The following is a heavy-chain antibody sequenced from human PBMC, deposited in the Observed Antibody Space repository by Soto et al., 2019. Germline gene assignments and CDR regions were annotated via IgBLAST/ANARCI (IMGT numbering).Heavy chain of an antibody. D-gene: IGHD3-22*01. Sequence: PGGSLRLSCAASGFSFSNYAMSWVRQAPGKGLEWVSGISGSGGTIHYADSVKGRFTISRDNSKNTLYLQMNSLRAEDTAVYYCATRAFYSISGFYFYYFDYWGQGTLVTVS. CDR3: ATRAFYSISGFYFYYFDY. V-gene: IGHV3-23*01. CDR2: ISGSGGTI. J-gene: IGHJ4*02. CDR1: GFSFSNYA.